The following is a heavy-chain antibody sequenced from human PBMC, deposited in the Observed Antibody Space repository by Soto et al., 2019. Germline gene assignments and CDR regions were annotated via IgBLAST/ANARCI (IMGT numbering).Heavy chain of an antibody. J-gene: IGHJ6*02. V-gene: IGHV3-30-3*01. Sequence: PGGSLRLSCAASGFTFSSYAMHWVRQAPGKGLEWVAVISYDGSNKYYADSVKGRFTISRDNSKNTLYLQMNSLRAEDTAVYYCASSDYGDYPDLTKSYYYYGMDVWGQGTTVTVSS. CDR2: ISYDGSNK. CDR3: ASSDYGDYPDLTKSYYYYGMDV. CDR1: GFTFSSYA. D-gene: IGHD4-17*01.